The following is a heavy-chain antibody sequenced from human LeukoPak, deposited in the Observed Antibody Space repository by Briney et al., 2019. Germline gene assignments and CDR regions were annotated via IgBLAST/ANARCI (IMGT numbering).Heavy chain of an antibody. J-gene: IGHJ4*02. Sequence: EXLSLTCAVSSYSISSGYYWGWIRQPPGKGLEWIGSIYHSGSTYYNPSLKSRVTISVDTSKNQFSLKLSSVTAADTAVYYCAGTQFGGVILLDYWGQGTLVTVSS. D-gene: IGHD3-16*01. V-gene: IGHV4-38-2*01. CDR2: IYHSGST. CDR1: SYSISSGYY. CDR3: AGTQFGGVILLDY.